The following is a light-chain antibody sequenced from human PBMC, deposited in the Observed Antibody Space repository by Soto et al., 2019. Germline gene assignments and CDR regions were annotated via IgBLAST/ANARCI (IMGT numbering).Light chain of an antibody. V-gene: IGLV3-21*02. CDR3: QVWDGRSFQGV. CDR1: SIGSKS. J-gene: IGLJ1*01. CDR2: DDT. Sequence: ELTQPPSVSVAPGQTASIACGGDSIGSKSVNWYQQRPGQAPVVVVYDDTDRPTGIPERFSGSNSGNTATLTITRVEAGDEADYYCQVWDGRSFQGVFGPGTKVTVL.